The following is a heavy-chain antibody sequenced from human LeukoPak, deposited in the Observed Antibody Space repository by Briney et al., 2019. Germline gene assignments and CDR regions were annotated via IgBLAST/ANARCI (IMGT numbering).Heavy chain of an antibody. CDR2: ISGSGGRT. Sequence: GGSLRLSCAASGLTFSSYAMSWVRQAPGKGLEWVSAISGSGGRTYYTDSVKGRFTISRDSSKNTLYLQMSSLRAEDTAVYYCARPAHSSGWYFGSDWGQGTLVTVSS. D-gene: IGHD6-19*01. J-gene: IGHJ4*02. CDR1: GLTFSSYA. CDR3: ARPAHSSGWYFGSD. V-gene: IGHV3-23*01.